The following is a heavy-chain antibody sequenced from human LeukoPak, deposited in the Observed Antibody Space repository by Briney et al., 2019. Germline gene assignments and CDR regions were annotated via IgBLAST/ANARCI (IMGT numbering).Heavy chain of an antibody. Sequence: PGGSLRLSCVASGFTFNKYSMNGVRQAPGKGLQWLSYISGTSRTIYYADSVKGRFAISRDNARNSLYLQMSSLRVEDTAVYYCARQGWYVDIFFHMDVWGKGTTVTISS. D-gene: IGHD6-19*01. CDR1: GFTFNKYS. CDR3: ARQGWYVDIFFHMDV. V-gene: IGHV3-48*01. CDR2: ISGTSRTI. J-gene: IGHJ6*03.